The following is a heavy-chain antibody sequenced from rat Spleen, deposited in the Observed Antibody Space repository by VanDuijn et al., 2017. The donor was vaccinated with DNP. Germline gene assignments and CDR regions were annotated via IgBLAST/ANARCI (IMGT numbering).Heavy chain of an antibody. V-gene: IGHV3-1*01. Sequence: EVQLQESGPGLVKPSQSLSLTCSVTGYSITRSYRWNWIRKFPGNKMEWIGHITYSGSTSYNPSLKSRISITRDTSKNQFFLHLNSVTTEDTATYYCARWVRYFDYWGHGVMVTVSS. J-gene: IGHJ2*01. D-gene: IGHD1-1*01. CDR3: ARWVRYFDY. CDR1: GYSITRSY. CDR2: ITYSGST.